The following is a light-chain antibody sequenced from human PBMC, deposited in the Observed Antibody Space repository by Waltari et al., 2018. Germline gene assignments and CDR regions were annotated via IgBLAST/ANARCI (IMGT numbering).Light chain of an antibody. CDR3: QHYLRLPVT. V-gene: IGKV3-20*01. Sequence: EIVLTQPPGTLSLSPGESATLSCRTSQSVTRALAWSQQTPGQAPRLLIYCASNRATGIPDRFSGSGSGTDFSLTISSPEPEDFAVYYCQHYLRLPVTFGQGTKVEVK. J-gene: IGKJ1*01. CDR1: QSVTRA. CDR2: CAS.